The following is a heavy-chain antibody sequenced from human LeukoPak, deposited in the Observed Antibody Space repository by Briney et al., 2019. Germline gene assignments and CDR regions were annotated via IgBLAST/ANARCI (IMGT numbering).Heavy chain of an antibody. Sequence: GASVKVSCKTSGYTFTSYNMHWVRLAPGQGLEWMGVVNPSSGDTSFEQKFQSRVTMTRDTSTNTVYMELSSLRSEDTAVYYCARRSVTFSFDYWGQGTLVTVSS. CDR1: GYTFTSYN. V-gene: IGHV1-46*01. J-gene: IGHJ4*02. D-gene: IGHD3-16*01. CDR2: VNPSSGDT. CDR3: ARRSVTFSFDY.